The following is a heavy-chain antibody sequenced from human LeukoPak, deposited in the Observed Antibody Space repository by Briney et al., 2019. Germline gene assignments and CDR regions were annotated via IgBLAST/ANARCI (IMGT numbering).Heavy chain of an antibody. D-gene: IGHD2-2*01. CDR1: GGFISGYY. Sequence: PSETLSLTCTVSGGFISGYYWSWIRQPPGKGLEWIGYIYYSGSTNYNPSLKSRVTISVDTSKNQFSLKLSSVAAADTAVYYCARAVGYCSSTSCSYFDYWGQGTLVTVSS. CDR2: IYYSGST. V-gene: IGHV4-59*01. J-gene: IGHJ4*02. CDR3: ARAVGYCSSTSCSYFDY.